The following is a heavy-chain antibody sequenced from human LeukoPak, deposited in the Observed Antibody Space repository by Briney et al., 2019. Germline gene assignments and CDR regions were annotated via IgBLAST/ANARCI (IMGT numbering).Heavy chain of an antibody. CDR3: ARSMYCGGDCYYYFDY. V-gene: IGHV3-15*05. J-gene: IGHJ4*02. Sequence: PGGSLRLSCAASGFTFSNAWMSWVRQAPGKGLEWVGRIKSKTDGGTTDYAAPVKGRFTISRDNAKNTLYLQMNSLRADDTAVYYCARSMYCGGDCYYYFDYWGQGTLVTVAS. CDR1: GFTFSNAW. CDR2: IKSKTDGGTT. D-gene: IGHD2-21*02.